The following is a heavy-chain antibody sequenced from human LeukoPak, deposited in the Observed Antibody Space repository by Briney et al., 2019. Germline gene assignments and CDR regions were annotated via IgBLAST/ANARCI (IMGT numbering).Heavy chain of an antibody. CDR1: GFTFSSYW. D-gene: IGHD1-26*01. J-gene: IGHJ5*02. V-gene: IGHV3-7*03. CDR2: IKQDGSEK. Sequence: GGSLRLSCAASGFTFSSYWMSWVRQAPGKGLEWVANIKQDGSEKYYVDSVKGRFTISRGNAKNSLYLQMNGLRLDDSAIYYCAKDVGGRLGPWGQGALVTVSS. CDR3: AKDVGGRLGP.